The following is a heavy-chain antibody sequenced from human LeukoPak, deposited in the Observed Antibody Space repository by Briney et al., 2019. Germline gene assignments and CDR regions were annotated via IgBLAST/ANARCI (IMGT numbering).Heavy chain of an antibody. CDR1: GGSISSYY. CDR3: ARRLQYNWNDDDAFDI. Sequence: SETLSLTCTVSGGSISSYYWSWIRQPPGKGLEWIGYIYYSGSTYYNPSLKGRVTISVDTSKNQFSLKLSSVTAADTAVYYCARRLQYNWNDDDAFDIWGQGTMVTVSS. D-gene: IGHD1-1*01. CDR2: IYYSGST. J-gene: IGHJ3*02. V-gene: IGHV4-59*04.